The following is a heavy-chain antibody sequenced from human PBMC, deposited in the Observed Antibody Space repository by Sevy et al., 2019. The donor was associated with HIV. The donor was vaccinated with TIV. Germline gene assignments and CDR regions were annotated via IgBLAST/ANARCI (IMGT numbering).Heavy chain of an antibody. J-gene: IGHJ4*02. CDR2: IYPGDFDT. CDR1: GYSFTSYW. CDR3: ARQYSSSWYSFDY. V-gene: IGHV5-51*01. Sequence: GESLKISCKGSGYSFTSYWIGWVRQMPGKGLEWMGIIYPGDFDTRYSPSFQGQVTISADKSISTAYLQWSSLKASDTAMYYCARQYSSSWYSFDYWGQGTLVTVSS. D-gene: IGHD6-13*01.